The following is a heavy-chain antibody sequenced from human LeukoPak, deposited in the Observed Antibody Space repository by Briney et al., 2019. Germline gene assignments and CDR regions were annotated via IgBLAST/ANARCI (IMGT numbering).Heavy chain of an antibody. CDR3: ARVTTQYYFDY. CDR1: GGSISSSSYY. Sequence: SETLSLTCTVSGGSISSSSYYWGWIRQPPGKGLEWIGSMYYSGSTYYNPSLKSRVTISVDTSKNQFSLKLSSVTAADTAVYYCARVTTQYYFDYWGQGTLVTVSS. V-gene: IGHV4-39*07. CDR2: MYYSGST. J-gene: IGHJ4*02. D-gene: IGHD4-17*01.